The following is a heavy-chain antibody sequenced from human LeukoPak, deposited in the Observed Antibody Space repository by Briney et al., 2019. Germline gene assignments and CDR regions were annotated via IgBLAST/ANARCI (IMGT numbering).Heavy chain of an antibody. Sequence: PGGSLRLSCAVSGFTFSSYEMNWVRQAPGKGLEWVSYISSTGNTIYYADSVRGRFTISRDNAKNSMYLQMNSLRAEDTAVYYCARDIYGSGSYYYYYGMDVWGQGTTVTVSS. CDR1: GFTFSSYE. D-gene: IGHD3-10*01. V-gene: IGHV3-48*03. CDR2: ISSTGNTI. J-gene: IGHJ6*02. CDR3: ARDIYGSGSYYYYYGMDV.